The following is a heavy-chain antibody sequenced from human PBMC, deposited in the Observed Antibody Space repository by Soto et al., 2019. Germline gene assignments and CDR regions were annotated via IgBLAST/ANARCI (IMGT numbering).Heavy chain of an antibody. CDR3: GRGSWRSGAGMVV. D-gene: IGHD6-19*01. CDR2: IIPIFGTA. CDR1: GGTFSSYA. Sequence: SVKVSCKASGGTFSSYAISWVRQAPGQGLVWVGGIIPIFGTANCARKFQGRVTITADDSPSASYMQLTSLRSEDMDVYYCGRGSWRSGAGMVVGSQGTRVTVSS. V-gene: IGHV1-69*13. J-gene: IGHJ6*02.